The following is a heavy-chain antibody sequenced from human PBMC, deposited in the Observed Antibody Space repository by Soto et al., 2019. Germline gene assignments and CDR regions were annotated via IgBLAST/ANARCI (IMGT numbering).Heavy chain of an antibody. Sequence: SETLSLTCTVSGGSISSGGYYWSWIRQHPGKGLEWIGYIYYSGSTYYNPSLKSRVTISVDTSKNQFSLKLSSVTAADTAVYYCSSDARFGYGLYSWGQGTLVTVSS. CDR1: GGSISSGGYY. V-gene: IGHV4-31*03. CDR2: IYYSGST. D-gene: IGHD5-12*01. J-gene: IGHJ4*02. CDR3: SSDARFGYGLYS.